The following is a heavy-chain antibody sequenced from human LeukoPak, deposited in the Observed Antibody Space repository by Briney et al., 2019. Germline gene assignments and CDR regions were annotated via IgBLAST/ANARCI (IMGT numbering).Heavy chain of an antibody. Sequence: GGSLRLSCAASGFTFSSYAMSWVRQAPGKGPEWVSAISGSGGSTYYADSVKGRFTISRDNSKNTLYLQMNSLRAEDTAVYYCAKIPTVTTYFDYWGQGTLVTVSS. CDR3: AKIPTVTTYFDY. V-gene: IGHV3-23*01. CDR1: GFTFSSYA. J-gene: IGHJ4*02. D-gene: IGHD4-17*01. CDR2: ISGSGGST.